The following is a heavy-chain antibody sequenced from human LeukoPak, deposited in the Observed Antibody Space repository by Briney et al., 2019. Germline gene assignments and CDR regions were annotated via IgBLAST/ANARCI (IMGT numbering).Heavy chain of an antibody. Sequence: GGSLRLSCVASGFTFSSYGMHWVRQAPGKGLEWVAFISYDGSNKYYADSVKGRFTISRGNSKNTLYLQMNSLRAEDTAVYYCAKHAWDIVVVPAAIWGQGTLVTVSS. CDR2: ISYDGSNK. V-gene: IGHV3-30*18. CDR1: GFTFSSYG. D-gene: IGHD2-2*01. CDR3: AKHAWDIVVVPAAI. J-gene: IGHJ4*02.